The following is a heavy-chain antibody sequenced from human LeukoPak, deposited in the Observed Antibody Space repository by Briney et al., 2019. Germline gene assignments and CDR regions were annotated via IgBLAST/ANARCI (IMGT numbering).Heavy chain of an antibody. CDR1: GFTFSSYA. CDR3: AKDRWKTVLRGPDY. Sequence: GGSLRLSCAASGFTFSSYAMSWVRQAPGKGLEWVSGITGSGGNTFYADSVKGRFTISRDNSMSTLYLQMNSLRADDTAVYYCAKDRWKTVLRGPDYWGQGTLVTVSS. J-gene: IGHJ4*02. D-gene: IGHD3-10*01. CDR2: ITGSGGNT. V-gene: IGHV3-23*01.